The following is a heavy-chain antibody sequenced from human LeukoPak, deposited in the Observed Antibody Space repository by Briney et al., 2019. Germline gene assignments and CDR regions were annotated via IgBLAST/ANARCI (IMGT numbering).Heavy chain of an antibody. D-gene: IGHD6-19*01. Sequence: SQTLSLTCTVSGGSISSGSYYWSWIRQPAGKGLEWIGRIYTSGSTNYNPSLKSRVTMSVDTSKNQFSLKLSSVTAADTAVYYCARAYSSGAFDYWGQGTLVTVSS. V-gene: IGHV4-61*02. CDR1: GGSISSGSYY. CDR2: IYTSGST. J-gene: IGHJ4*02. CDR3: ARAYSSGAFDY.